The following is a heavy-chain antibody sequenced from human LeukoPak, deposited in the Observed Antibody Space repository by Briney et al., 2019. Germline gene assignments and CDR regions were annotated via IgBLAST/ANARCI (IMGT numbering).Heavy chain of an antibody. CDR2: INNAGSST. CDR3: ARDVSYNSLDY. CDR1: GFTLRSYW. D-gene: IGHD6-13*01. V-gene: IGHV3-74*01. J-gene: IGHJ4*02. Sequence: GGSLRLSCVASGFTLRSYWMHWVRQVPGKGLVWVSRINNAGSSTNYADSVKGRSTISRDNSKNTLYLEMNSLRAEDTAVYYCARDVSYNSLDYWGQGTLVTVSS.